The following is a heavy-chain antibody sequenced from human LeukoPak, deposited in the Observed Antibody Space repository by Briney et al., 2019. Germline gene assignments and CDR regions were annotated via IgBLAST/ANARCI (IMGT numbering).Heavy chain of an antibody. J-gene: IGHJ4*02. CDR3: ARNAAYNLDY. V-gene: IGHV4-4*02. Sequence: PSETLSLTCGVSGGSLSSGNWWSWVRQPPGKGLEWIGEIFHSGSTNFNPSLKSRVTISIDKSKNQFSLEVTSVTAADTAVYYCARNAAYNLDYWGQGILVTVSP. CDR1: GGSLSSGNW. D-gene: IGHD1-14*01. CDR2: IFHSGST.